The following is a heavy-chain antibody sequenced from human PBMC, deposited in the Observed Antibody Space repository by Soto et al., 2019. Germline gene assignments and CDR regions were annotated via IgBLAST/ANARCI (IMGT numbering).Heavy chain of an antibody. CDR3: ARGSVGDYVWGSYRLSPFDY. J-gene: IGHJ4*02. D-gene: IGHD3-16*02. Sequence: PSLTCTVSGGSISSGDYYWSWIRQPPGKGLEWIGYIYYSGSTYYNPSLKSRVTISVDTSKNQFSLKLSSVTAADTAVYYCARGSVGDYVWGSYRLSPFDYWGQGTLVTVSS. CDR1: GGSISSGDYY. CDR2: IYYSGST. V-gene: IGHV4-30-4*01.